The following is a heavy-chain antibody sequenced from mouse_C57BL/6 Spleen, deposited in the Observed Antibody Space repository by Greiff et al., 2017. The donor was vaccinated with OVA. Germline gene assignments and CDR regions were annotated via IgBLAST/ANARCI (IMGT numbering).Heavy chain of an antibody. V-gene: IGHV5-9*01. J-gene: IGHJ2*01. D-gene: IGHD4-1*01. CDR2: ISGGGGNT. Sequence: EVQVVESGGGLVKPGGSLKLSCAASGFTFSSYTMSWVRQTPEKRLEWVATISGGGGNTYYPDSVKGRFTISRDNAKNTLYLQMSSLRSEDTALYYCARRYWDGGFDYWGQGTTLTVSS. CDR1: GFTFSSYT. CDR3: ARRYWDGGFDY.